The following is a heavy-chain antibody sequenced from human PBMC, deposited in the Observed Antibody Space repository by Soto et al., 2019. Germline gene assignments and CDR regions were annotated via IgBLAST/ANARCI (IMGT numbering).Heavy chain of an antibody. Sequence: PGGSLRLSCAASGFTLSSYWMSWVRQAPGKGLEWVANIKQDGSEKYYVDSVKGRFTISRDNAKNSLYLQMNSLRAEDTAVYYCARGSVVVVLWGQGTLVTVSS. CDR1: GFTLSSYW. J-gene: IGHJ4*02. CDR3: ARGSVVVVL. D-gene: IGHD2-15*01. CDR2: IKQDGSEK. V-gene: IGHV3-7*01.